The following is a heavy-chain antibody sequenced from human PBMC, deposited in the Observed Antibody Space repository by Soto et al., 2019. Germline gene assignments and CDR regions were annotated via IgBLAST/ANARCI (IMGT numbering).Heavy chain of an antibody. D-gene: IGHD3-10*01. CDR1: GGSISSYY. CDR2: IYYSGST. V-gene: IGHV4-59*08. Sequence: SETLSLTCTVSGGSISSYYWSWIRQPPGKGLEWIGYIYYSGSTNYNPSLKSRVTISVDTSKNQFSLKLSSVTAADTAVYYCARHANYYGSGSYPSYYYYYMDVWGKGTTVTVSS. CDR3: ARHANYYGSGSYPSYYYYYMDV. J-gene: IGHJ6*03.